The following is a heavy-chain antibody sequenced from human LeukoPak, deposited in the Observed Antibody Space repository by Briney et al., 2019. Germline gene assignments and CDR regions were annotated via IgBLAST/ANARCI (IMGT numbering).Heavy chain of an antibody. CDR3: ARVLAGEGLNYFDY. Sequence: SETLSLTCTVSGDSMSSYSWSWIRQPPGKGLEWIVYIYYSGSTNYNPSLKSRVTISGDTSKNQFSLRLSSVTAADTAVYYCARVLAGEGLNYFDYWGQGTLVTVSS. CDR2: IYYSGST. V-gene: IGHV4-59*01. CDR1: GDSMSSYS. D-gene: IGHD3-3*02. J-gene: IGHJ4*02.